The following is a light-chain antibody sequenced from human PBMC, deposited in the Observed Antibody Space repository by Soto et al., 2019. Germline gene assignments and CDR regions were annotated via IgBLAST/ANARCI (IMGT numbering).Light chain of an antibody. J-gene: IGKJ5*01. CDR3: QSLHTCRCT. V-gene: IGKV1-9*01. CDR2: AAS. Sequence: IQWTQSPSSLSASLGDRVTITCRASQCISSYLAWYQQKPGKAAKLLIYAASTLQSGVPSRFSGSGSGTDFNFTISSLQPEAFATYDCQSLHTCRCTFRKGTR. CDR1: QCISSY.